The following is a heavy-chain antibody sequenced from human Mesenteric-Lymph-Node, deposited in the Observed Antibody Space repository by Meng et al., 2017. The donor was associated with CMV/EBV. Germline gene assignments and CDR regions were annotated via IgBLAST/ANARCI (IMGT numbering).Heavy chain of an antibody. CDR3: ARGTRYSSSPDY. D-gene: IGHD6-6*01. J-gene: IGHJ4*02. CDR2: IYYSGKT. Sequence: SQTLSLTCPVSGGSLSSSDYYWGWIRQPPGKGLEWIGSIYYSGKTYYNPSLKSRVTISLDTTKNQFSLKLSSVTAADTAVYYCARGTRYSSSPDYWGQGTLVTVSS. V-gene: IGHV4-39*07. CDR1: GGSLSSSDYY.